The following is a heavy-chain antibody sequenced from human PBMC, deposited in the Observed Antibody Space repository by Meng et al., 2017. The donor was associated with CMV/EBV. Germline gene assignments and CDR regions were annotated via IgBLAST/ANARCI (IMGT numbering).Heavy chain of an antibody. J-gene: IGHJ6*02. Sequence: GSLRLSCAVYGGSFSGYYWSWIRQPPGKGLEWIGEINHSGSTNYNPSLKSRVTISVDTSKNQFSLKLSSVTAADTAVYYCARGHRYCSSTSCYLYYGMDVWGQGATVTVSS. CDR1: GGSFSGYY. CDR3: ARGHRYCSSTSCYLYYGMDV. D-gene: IGHD2-2*01. CDR2: INHSGST. V-gene: IGHV4-34*01.